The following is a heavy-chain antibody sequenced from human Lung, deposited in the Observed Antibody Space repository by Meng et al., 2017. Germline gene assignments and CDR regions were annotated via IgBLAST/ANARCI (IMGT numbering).Heavy chain of an antibody. Sequence: VQGQESGRDLVKAWVTLSLTCVVSGGSISNYNWWSCVRQPPGNGLEWIGEIYHSGDTYYKPSLKSRVTMSVDKSKNQFSLKLSSVAAADTAVFYCTACTKRYDNTDAFDIWGQGTMVTV. D-gene: IGHD1-1*01. J-gene: IGHJ3*02. CDR2: IYHSGDT. CDR3: TACTKRYDNTDAFDI. V-gene: IGHV4-4*02. CDR1: GGSISNYNW.